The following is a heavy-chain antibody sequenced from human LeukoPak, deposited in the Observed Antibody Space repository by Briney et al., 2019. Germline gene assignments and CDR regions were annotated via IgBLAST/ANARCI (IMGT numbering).Heavy chain of an antibody. V-gene: IGHV3-7*01. CDR3: AGSFGLRYFDWEDY. Sequence: GGSLRLSCAASGFTFSSYWMSWVRQAPGKGPEGVANIKQDGSEKYYVDSVKGRFTTSRDNAKNSLYLQMNSLRAEDTAVYYCAGSFGLRYFDWEDYWGQGTLVTVSS. D-gene: IGHD3-9*01. CDR2: IKQDGSEK. CDR1: GFTFSSYW. J-gene: IGHJ4*02.